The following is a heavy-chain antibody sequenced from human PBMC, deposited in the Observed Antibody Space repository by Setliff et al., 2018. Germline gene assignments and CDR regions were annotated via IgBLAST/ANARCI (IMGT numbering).Heavy chain of an antibody. D-gene: IGHD6-19*01. V-gene: IGHV3-15*07. CDR3: TTSPISSGWHSNFDYNMDV. CDR1: GFTFSSYW. J-gene: IGHJ6*02. CDR2: IKRITDSGTT. Sequence: GSLRLSCAASGFTFSSYWMHWVRQAPGKGLVWVSRIKRITDSGTTDHAAPVKGRFTVSRDDSISTLYLQMNSLKTEDTAVYYCTTSPISSGWHSNFDYNMDVWGQGTTVTVSS.